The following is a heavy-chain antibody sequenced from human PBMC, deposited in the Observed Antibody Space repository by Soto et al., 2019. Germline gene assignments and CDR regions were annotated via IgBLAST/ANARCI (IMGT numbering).Heavy chain of an antibody. V-gene: IGHV3-30-3*01. D-gene: IGHD5-18*01. CDR2: ISYDENNK. CDR3: ARAMDAAMASKDNWFDP. J-gene: IGHJ5*02. Sequence: QVQLVESGGGVVQPGRSLRLSCAASGFTFRSYHMHWVRQAPGKGLEWVASISYDENNKYYTDSVKGRFTISRDNSKNMLYLQMNSLRDEDTAVYYCARAMDAAMASKDNWFDPWGQGTLVTVSS. CDR1: GFTFRSYH.